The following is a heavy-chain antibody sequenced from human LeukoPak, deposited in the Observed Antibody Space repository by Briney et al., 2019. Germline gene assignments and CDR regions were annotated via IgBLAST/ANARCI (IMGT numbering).Heavy chain of an antibody. J-gene: IGHJ3*02. V-gene: IGHV3-15*01. CDR1: GFTFRNAW. Sequence: PGRSLRLSCAASGFTFRNAWMSWVRQAPGKGLEWVGRIKSKTYGGTTDYAAPVKGRFTITRDDSKNTLYLQMNSLKTEDTAVYYCTTDPYDSSGYSRDAFDIWGQGTMVTVSS. CDR2: IKSKTYGGTT. CDR3: TTDPYDSSGYSRDAFDI. D-gene: IGHD3-22*01.